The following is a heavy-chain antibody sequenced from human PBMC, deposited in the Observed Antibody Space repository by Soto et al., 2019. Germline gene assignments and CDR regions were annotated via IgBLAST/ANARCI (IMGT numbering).Heavy chain of an antibody. CDR3: ARETNPYTSSSHAFDI. D-gene: IGHD6-6*01. CDR1: GFTFSGYT. CDR2: VSSTGSFI. V-gene: IGHV3-21*01. Sequence: PGGSLRLSCAASGFTFSGYTVNWVRQAPGKGLEWVSSVSSTGSFIYYADSLKGRFTISRDNAQSSLSLQMSSLRAEDTAVYYCARETNPYTSSSHAFDIWGQGTMVTVSS. J-gene: IGHJ3*02.